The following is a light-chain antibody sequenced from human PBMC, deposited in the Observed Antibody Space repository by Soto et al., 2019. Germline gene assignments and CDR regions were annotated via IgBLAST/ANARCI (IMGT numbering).Light chain of an antibody. CDR2: EVS. CDR3: SSYAGSSGVL. J-gene: IGLJ2*01. V-gene: IGLV2-8*01. Sequence: QSALTQPPSASGSPGQSVTISCTGTSSDVGNYKYVSWYQQHPGKAPKVTIYEVSKRPSGVPDRFSGSKSGNTASLTVSGLQAEDEADYYCSSYAGSSGVLFGGGTKLTVL. CDR1: SSDVGNYKY.